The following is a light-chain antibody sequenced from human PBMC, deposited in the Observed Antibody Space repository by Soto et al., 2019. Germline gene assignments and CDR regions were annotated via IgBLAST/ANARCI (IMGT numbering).Light chain of an antibody. CDR1: QSISTY. V-gene: IGKV1-39*01. CDR2: AAS. CDR3: QQSYNTPRT. Sequence: EIQMTQSPSSLSASVGDRVTIACRASQSISTYLNWYQQKPGKAPNLLIYAASSLESGVPSRFSGSGSGTDFTLTISSLQPEDFATYYCQQSYNTPRTFGQGTKLEIK. J-gene: IGKJ2*01.